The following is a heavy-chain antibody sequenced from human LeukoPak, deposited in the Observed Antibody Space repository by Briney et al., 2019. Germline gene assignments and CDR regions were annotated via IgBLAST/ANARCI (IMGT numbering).Heavy chain of an antibody. CDR3: AKDLRDFDY. Sequence: GGSLRLSCAASGFTFSSYGMNWVRQAPGKGLEWVSGISNSGGSTYYADSVKGRFTISRDNSKNTLYLQMNSLRAEDTAVYYCAKDLRDFDYWGQGTLVTVSS. CDR2: ISNSGGST. V-gene: IGHV3-23*01. CDR1: GFTFSSYG. J-gene: IGHJ4*02. D-gene: IGHD3-9*01.